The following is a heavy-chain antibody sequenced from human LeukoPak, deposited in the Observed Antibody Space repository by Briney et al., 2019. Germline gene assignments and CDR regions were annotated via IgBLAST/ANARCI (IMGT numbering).Heavy chain of an antibody. CDR1: GFTFSSYA. V-gene: IGHV3-30-3*01. D-gene: IGHD3-3*01. J-gene: IGHJ6*02. Sequence: PGRSLRLSCAASGFTFSSYAMHWVRQAPGKGLEWAAVISYDGSNKYYADSVKGRFTISRDNSKNTLYLQMNSLRAEDTAVYYCARAGGFWSGYGMDVWGQGTTVTVSS. CDR3: ARAGGFWSGYGMDV. CDR2: ISYDGSNK.